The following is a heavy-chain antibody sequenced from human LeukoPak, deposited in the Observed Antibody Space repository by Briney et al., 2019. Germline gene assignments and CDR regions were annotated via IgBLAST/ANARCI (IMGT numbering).Heavy chain of an antibody. J-gene: IGHJ6*03. CDR3: ARDTTYSSGWYRYYYYYYMDA. CDR1: GFTFSSYS. D-gene: IGHD6-19*01. Sequence: GGSLRLSCAASGFTFSSYSMNWVRQAPGKGLEWVSSISSSSSYIYYADSVKGRFTISRDNAKNSLYLQMNSLRAEDTAVYYCARDTTYSSGWYRYYYYYYMDAWGKGTTVTVSS. V-gene: IGHV3-21*01. CDR2: ISSSSSYI.